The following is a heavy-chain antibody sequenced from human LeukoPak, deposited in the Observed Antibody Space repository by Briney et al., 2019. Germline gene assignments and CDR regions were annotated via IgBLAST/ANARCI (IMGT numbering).Heavy chain of an antibody. D-gene: IGHD3-22*01. V-gene: IGHV4-59*02. CDR1: GGSVSGYY. CDR2: IYYSGST. J-gene: IGHJ4*02. CDR3: ARGFRLDYYDSSGYLFDY. Sequence: PSETLSLTCTVSGGSVSGYYWSWIRQPPGKGLEWIGYIYYSGSTNYNPSLKSRVTISVDTSKNQFSLKLSSVTAADTAVYYCARGFRLDYYDSSGYLFDYWGQGTLVTVSS.